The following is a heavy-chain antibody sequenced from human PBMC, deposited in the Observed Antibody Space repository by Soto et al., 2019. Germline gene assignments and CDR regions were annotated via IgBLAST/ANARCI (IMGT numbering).Heavy chain of an antibody. CDR2: FDPEEGET. D-gene: IGHD2-8*01. Sequence: ASVKVSCKVSGYTLTELSMHWVRQAPGKGLEWMGGFDPEEGETIYAQKFQGRVTMTEDTSTDTAYMELSSLRSEDTAVYYCATVGYCTNGVCYLFYYGMDVWGQGTTVTVSS. V-gene: IGHV1-24*01. CDR1: GYTLTELS. J-gene: IGHJ6*02. CDR3: ATVGYCTNGVCYLFYYGMDV.